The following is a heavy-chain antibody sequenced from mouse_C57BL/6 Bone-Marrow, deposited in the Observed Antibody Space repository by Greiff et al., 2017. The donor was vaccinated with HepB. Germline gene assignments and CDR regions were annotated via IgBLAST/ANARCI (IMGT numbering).Heavy chain of an antibody. Sequence: VQLQQPGAELVKPGASVKLSCKASGYTFTSYWMHWVKQRPGQGLEWIGMIHPNSGSTNYNEKFKSKATLTVDKSSSTAYMQLSSLTSEDSAVYYCATYGYDDAAWFAYWGQGTLVTVSA. D-gene: IGHD2-2*01. J-gene: IGHJ3*01. V-gene: IGHV1-64*01. CDR2: IHPNSGST. CDR1: GYTFTSYW. CDR3: ATYGYDDAAWFAY.